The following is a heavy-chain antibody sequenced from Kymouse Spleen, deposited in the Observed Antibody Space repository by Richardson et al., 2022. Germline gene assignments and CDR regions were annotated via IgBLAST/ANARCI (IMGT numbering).Heavy chain of an antibody. CDR1: GGSISSYY. Sequence: QVQLQESGPGLVKPSETLSLTCTVSGGSISSYYWSWIRQPPGKGLEWIGYIYYSGSTNYNPSLKSRVTISVDTSKNQFSLKLSSVTAADTAVYYCARERYNWNYYYGMDVWGQGTTVTVSS. CDR2: IYYSGST. V-gene: IGHV4-59*01. J-gene: IGHJ6*02. CDR3: ARERYNWNYYYGMDV. D-gene: IGHD1-20*01,IGHD1-7*01.